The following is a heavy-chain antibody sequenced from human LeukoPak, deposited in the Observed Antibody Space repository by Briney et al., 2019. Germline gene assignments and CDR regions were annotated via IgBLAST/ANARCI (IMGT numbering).Heavy chain of an antibody. D-gene: IGHD2-15*01. CDR3: ARAIGYCSGGSCHGGYWFDP. V-gene: IGHV1-8*01. CDR1: GYTFTSYD. CDR2: MNPNSGNT. Sequence: GASVKVSCKASGYTFTSYDINWVRQATGQGLEWMGWMNPNSGNTGYAQKFQGRVTMTRNTSISTAYMELSSLRSEDTAVYYCARAIGYCSGGSCHGGYWFDPWGQGTLVAVSS. J-gene: IGHJ5*02.